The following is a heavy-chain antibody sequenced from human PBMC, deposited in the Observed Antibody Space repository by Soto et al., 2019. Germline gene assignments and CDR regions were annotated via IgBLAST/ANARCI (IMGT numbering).Heavy chain of an antibody. CDR1: GGTFSSYS. CDR3: ARDGGRHSGGIDY. D-gene: IGHD1-26*01. CDR2: IIPIFGTA. Sequence: QVQLVQSGAEVKKPGSSVKVSCKASGGTFSSYSINWVRQAPGQGLEWMGVIIPIFGTANYAQKFQGRVTITADESTNTAYMELSSLRSEDTAVYYCARDGGRHSGGIDYWGQGTLVTVYS. J-gene: IGHJ4*02. V-gene: IGHV1-69*01.